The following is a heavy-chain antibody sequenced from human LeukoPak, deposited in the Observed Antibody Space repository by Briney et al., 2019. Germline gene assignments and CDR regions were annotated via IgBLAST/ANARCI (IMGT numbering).Heavy chain of an antibody. V-gene: IGHV4-59*01. CDR3: AREGAYSDRGAEY. J-gene: IGHJ4*02. D-gene: IGHD1-26*01. CDR1: GGSMSTYY. Sequence: SETLSLTCTVSGGSMSTYYWSWIRQPPGKGLEWIGYIYYSGNTKYNPSLKTRVPMSVDTSKNQFSLKLSSVTAADTAVYYCAREGAYSDRGAEYWGQGTLVTVSS. CDR2: IYYSGNT.